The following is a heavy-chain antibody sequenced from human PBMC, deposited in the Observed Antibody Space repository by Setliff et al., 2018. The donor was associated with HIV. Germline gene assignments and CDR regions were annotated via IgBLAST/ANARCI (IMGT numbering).Heavy chain of an antibody. CDR2: IYYSGST. D-gene: IGHD2-2*01. Sequence: SETLSLTCTVSAGSIRSSTYYWAWIRQPPGKGLEWIGTIYYSGSTYYNPSLKSRATISVDTSKNQFSLKLTSVTAADTAVYYCARVVPAGMPANWFDPWGHGTLVTVSS. V-gene: IGHV4-39*01. CDR1: AGSIRSSTYY. J-gene: IGHJ5*02. CDR3: ARVVPAGMPANWFDP.